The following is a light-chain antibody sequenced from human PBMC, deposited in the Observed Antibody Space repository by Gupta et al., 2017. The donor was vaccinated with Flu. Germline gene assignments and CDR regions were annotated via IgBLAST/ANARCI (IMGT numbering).Light chain of an antibody. Sequence: PSSLSASVGDRVTITCRASQSISSFLNWYQQKPGKAPKLLIYAASSLQSGVPSRFSGSGSGTDFTLTISSLQPEDFATYYCQQSYSTPFTFGPGTKVDIK. CDR3: QQSYSTPFT. CDR2: AAS. CDR1: QSISSF. V-gene: IGKV1-39*01. J-gene: IGKJ3*01.